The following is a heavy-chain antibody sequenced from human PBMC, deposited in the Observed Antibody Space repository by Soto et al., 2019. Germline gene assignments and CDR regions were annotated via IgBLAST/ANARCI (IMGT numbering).Heavy chain of an antibody. CDR1: GYNFTSYW. J-gene: IGHJ4*02. CDR2: IGPSDFYT. V-gene: IGHV5-10-1*01. CDR3: ARHLRLILLTRDASSPIDF. D-gene: IGHD3-10*01. Sequence: LEEYLKISCKGSGYNFTSYWISWVRRMPGKGLEWMGKIGPSDFYTNYSPSFEGHVTISAAKSASTAYLQWSSLEASDTAMYFCARHLRLILLTRDASSPIDFWGQGIL.